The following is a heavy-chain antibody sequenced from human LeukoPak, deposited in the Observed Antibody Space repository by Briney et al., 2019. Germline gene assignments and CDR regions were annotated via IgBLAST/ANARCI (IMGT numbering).Heavy chain of an antibody. D-gene: IGHD2-15*01. Sequence: GGSLRLSCAASGFTFSSYAMSWVRQAPGRGLEWVSAISGSGGSTYYADSVKGRFTISRDNSKNTLYLQMNSLRAEDTAVYYCAKLVVAARSYDYWGQGTLVTVSS. CDR3: AKLVVAARSYDY. CDR2: ISGSGGST. V-gene: IGHV3-23*01. J-gene: IGHJ4*02. CDR1: GFTFSSYA.